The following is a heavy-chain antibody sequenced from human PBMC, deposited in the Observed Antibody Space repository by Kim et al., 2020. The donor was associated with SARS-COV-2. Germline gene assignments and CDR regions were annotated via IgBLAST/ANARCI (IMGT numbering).Heavy chain of an antibody. CDR1: GFTFSSYA. D-gene: IGHD6-13*01. V-gene: IGHV3-30*04. CDR2: ISYDGSNK. Sequence: GGSLRLSCAASGFTFSSYAMHWVRQAPGKGLEWVAVISYDGSNKYYADSVKGRFTISRDNSKNTLYLQMNSLRAEDTAVYYCARIAILGIYMAAAGPKFDYWGQGTLVTVSS. CDR3: ARIAILGIYMAAAGPKFDY. J-gene: IGHJ4*02.